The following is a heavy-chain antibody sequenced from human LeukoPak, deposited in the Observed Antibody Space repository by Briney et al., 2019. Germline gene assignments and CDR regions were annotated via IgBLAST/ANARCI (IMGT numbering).Heavy chain of an antibody. Sequence: PGGSLRLSCAASGFSVSSSYMNWVRQAPGKGLEWVSIIYRDGKTFYADYVKGRFTISRDSSKNTLYLQMNSLRAEDTAVYYCARGDDSGYYDYFDYWGQGALVTVSS. CDR1: GFSVSSSY. CDR2: IYRDGKT. J-gene: IGHJ4*02. V-gene: IGHV3-53*01. D-gene: IGHD3-22*01. CDR3: ARGDDSGYYDYFDY.